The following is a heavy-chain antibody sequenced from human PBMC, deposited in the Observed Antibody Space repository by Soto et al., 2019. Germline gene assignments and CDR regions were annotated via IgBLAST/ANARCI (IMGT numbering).Heavy chain of an antibody. CDR1: GGSFSGYY. CDR3: ASFWGSGGSLTIPLDY. J-gene: IGHJ4*02. D-gene: IGHD2-15*01. Sequence: SETLSLTCAVDGGSFSGYYWTWIRQPPGKGLEWIGQINFRGTVYYNPSLQSRVTISADSSKNNFYLKVSSVTAADTAVYYCASFWGSGGSLTIPLDYWGQGTLVTVSS. V-gene: IGHV4-34*01. CDR2: INFRGTV.